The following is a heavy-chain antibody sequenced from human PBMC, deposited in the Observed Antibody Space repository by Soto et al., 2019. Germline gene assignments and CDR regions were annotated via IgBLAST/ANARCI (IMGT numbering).Heavy chain of an antibody. J-gene: IGHJ6*02. V-gene: IGHV3-30*18. CDR3: AKDRRGFGEWSYGMDV. CDR1: GVTFIIYD. D-gene: IGHD3-10*01. CDR2: ISYDGSNK. Sequence: GRSLKLSCAASGVTFIIYDMHWVRKAPGKGLEWVAVISYDGSNKYYADSVKGRFTISRDNSKNTLYLQMNSLRAEDTAVYYCAKDRRGFGEWSYGMDVWGQGTTVTVSS.